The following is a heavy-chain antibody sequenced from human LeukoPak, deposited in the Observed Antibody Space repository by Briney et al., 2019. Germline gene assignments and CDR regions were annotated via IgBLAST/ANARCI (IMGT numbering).Heavy chain of an antibody. J-gene: IGHJ4*02. Sequence: PGGSLRLSCAASGFTFSSYAMSWVRQAPGKGLEWVSAISGSGGSTYYADSVKGRFTISRDNSKNTLYLQMNSLRAEDTAVHYCAKSLRQLLVNYFDYWGQGTLVTVSS. V-gene: IGHV3-23*01. CDR1: GFTFSSYA. CDR3: AKSLRQLLVNYFDY. D-gene: IGHD2-2*01. CDR2: ISGSGGST.